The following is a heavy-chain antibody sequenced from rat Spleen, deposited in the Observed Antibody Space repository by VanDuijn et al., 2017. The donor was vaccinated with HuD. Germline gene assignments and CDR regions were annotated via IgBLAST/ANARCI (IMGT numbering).Heavy chain of an antibody. J-gene: IGHJ2*01. D-gene: IGHD1-5*01. V-gene: IGHV5-22*01. CDR1: GFTFTDYY. CDR2: ISSGGGGT. Sequence: EVQLVESDGGLVQPGRSLKLSCAASGFTFTDYYMAWVRQAPKKGLEWVASISSGGGGTYYADSVKGRFTISRDNAKSTLYLQMNSLRSEDTATYYCARQGRYNPYYFDYWGQGVMVTVSS. CDR3: ARQGRYNPYYFDY.